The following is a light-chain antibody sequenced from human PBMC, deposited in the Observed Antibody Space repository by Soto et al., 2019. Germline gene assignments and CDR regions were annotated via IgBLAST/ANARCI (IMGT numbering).Light chain of an antibody. CDR1: SSDVGGYNY. Sequence: QSVLTQPASVSGSPGQSITISCTGTSSDVGGYNYVSWYQQHPGKAPKLMIYEVSNRPSGVSDRFSGSRSGNTASRTISGLQAEDESDYYCSSYTSSSTWVFGGGTKVTVL. CDR2: EVS. J-gene: IGLJ3*02. V-gene: IGLV2-14*01. CDR3: SSYTSSSTWV.